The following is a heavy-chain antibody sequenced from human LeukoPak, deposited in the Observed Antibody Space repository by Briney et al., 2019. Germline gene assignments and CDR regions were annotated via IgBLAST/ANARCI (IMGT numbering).Heavy chain of an antibody. D-gene: IGHD3-16*01. CDR3: ARRKGEPNIFDS. Sequence: ASVKVSCKASGYTFTGYYMHWVRQAPGQGLEWMGRINPNSGGTNYAQKFQGRVTMTRDTSVSTAYLELSRLGSDDTAVYYCARRKGEPNIFDSWGQGTLVTVSS. CDR1: GYTFTGYY. J-gene: IGHJ4*02. CDR2: INPNSGGT. V-gene: IGHV1-2*06.